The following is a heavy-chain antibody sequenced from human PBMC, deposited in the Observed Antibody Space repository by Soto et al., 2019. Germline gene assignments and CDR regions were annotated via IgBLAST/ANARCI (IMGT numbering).Heavy chain of an antibody. D-gene: IGHD1-26*01. CDR3: AKGGRYGGATIPIDY. V-gene: IGHV3-23*01. CDR2: ISGSGGST. Sequence: EVQLLESGGGLVQPGGSLRLSCAASGFTFSSYAMSWVRQAPGKGLEWVSAISGSGGSTYYADSVKGRFTISRDNSKNTLNRQRNSLRAEYTAVYYWAKGGRYGGATIPIDYWGQGTLVTVSS. CDR1: GFTFSSYA. J-gene: IGHJ4*02.